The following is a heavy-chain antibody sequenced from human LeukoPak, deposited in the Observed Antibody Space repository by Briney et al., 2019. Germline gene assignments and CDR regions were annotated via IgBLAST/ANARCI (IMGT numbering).Heavy chain of an antibody. V-gene: IGHV3-74*01. D-gene: IGHD3-9*01. Sequence: GRSLRLSCAASGFTFSSYWMHWVRQAPGKGLVWVSRINSDGSSTSYADSVKGRFTISRDNAKNTLYLQMNSLRAEDTAVYYCARVLRYYDILTGYPRPYYFDYWGQGTLVTVSS. CDR1: GFTFSSYW. J-gene: IGHJ4*02. CDR3: ARVLRYYDILTGYPRPYYFDY. CDR2: INSDGSST.